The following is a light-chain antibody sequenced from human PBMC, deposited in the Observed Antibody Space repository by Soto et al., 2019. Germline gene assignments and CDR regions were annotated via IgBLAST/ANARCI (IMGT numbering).Light chain of an antibody. CDR2: AVS. V-gene: IGLV2-11*01. CDR3: CSYAGSYTLWV. CDR1: SSDVGGYNF. Sequence: QSVLTQPRSVSGSPGQSVTISCTGTSSDVGGYNFVSWYQQHPGKAPKLIIYAVSKRPSGVPDRFSGSKSGNTASLTISGLQAEDEADYYCCSYAGSYTLWVFGGGTKLTVL. J-gene: IGLJ3*02.